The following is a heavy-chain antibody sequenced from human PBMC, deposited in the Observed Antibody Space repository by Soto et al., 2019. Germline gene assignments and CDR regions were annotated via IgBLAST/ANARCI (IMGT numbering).Heavy chain of an antibody. CDR2: IYYSGST. Sequence: QLQLQESGPGLVKPSETLSLTCTVSGGSISSSSYYWGWIRQPPGKGLEWIGSIYYSGSTYYNPSLKSRVTISVDTSKNQFSLKLSSVTAADTAVYYCARHNRMGWFDPWGQGTLVTVSS. D-gene: IGHD2-8*01. CDR1: GGSISSSSYY. J-gene: IGHJ5*02. V-gene: IGHV4-39*01. CDR3: ARHNRMGWFDP.